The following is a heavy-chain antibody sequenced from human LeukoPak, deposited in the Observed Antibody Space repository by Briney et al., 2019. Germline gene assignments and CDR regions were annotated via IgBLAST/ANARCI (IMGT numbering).Heavy chain of an antibody. D-gene: IGHD6-19*01. J-gene: IGHJ4*02. CDR2: IYHSGST. CDR3: ARAKGSGWYPVDY. CDR1: GGSIISYY. V-gene: IGHV4-59*08. Sequence: SSETLSLTCTVSGGSIISYYWSWIRQPPGKGLEWIGSIYHSGSTYYNPSLKSRVTISVDTSKNQFSLKLSSVTAADTAVYYCARAKGSGWYPVDYWGQGTLVTVSS.